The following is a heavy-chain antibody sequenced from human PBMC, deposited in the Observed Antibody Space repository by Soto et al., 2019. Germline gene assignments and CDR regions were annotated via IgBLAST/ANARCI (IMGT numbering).Heavy chain of an antibody. J-gene: IGHJ3*01. CDR1: GFTFSDNL. V-gene: IGHV1-3*01. CDR3: ARDIQSVGPRANDAFDV. Sequence: QVQLVQSGAELKKPGASVNISCTASGFTFSDNLINWVRQVPGQGPEWMGWLNPDTGNTRYSETFQGRVTISRHPSASIAYLELSGMENEDTALYFCARDIQSVGPRANDAFDVWCQGAMITVSS. D-gene: IGHD5-18*01. CDR2: LNPDTGNT.